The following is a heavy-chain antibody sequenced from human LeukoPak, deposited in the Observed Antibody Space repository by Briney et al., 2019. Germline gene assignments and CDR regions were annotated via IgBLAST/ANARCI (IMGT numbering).Heavy chain of an antibody. D-gene: IGHD2-2*01. CDR3: AKDEASSTYWDSPFDY. J-gene: IGHJ4*02. V-gene: IGHV1-2*02. CDR1: GYTFTGYY. CDR2: INPNSGGT. Sequence: ASVKVSCKASGYTFTGYYMHWVRQAPGQGLEWMGWINPNSGGTNYAQKFQGRVTMTRDTSISTAYMELSRLRSDDTAVYYCAKDEASSTYWDSPFDYWGQGTLVTVSS.